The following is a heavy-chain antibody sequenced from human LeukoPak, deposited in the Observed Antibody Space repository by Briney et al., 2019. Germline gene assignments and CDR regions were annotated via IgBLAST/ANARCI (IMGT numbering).Heavy chain of an antibody. V-gene: IGHV3-13*01. D-gene: IGHD1-1*01. CDR2: IGTAGDT. Sequence: PGGSLRLSCAASGFTFSSYDMHWVRQATGKGLEWVSAIGTAGDTYYPGSVKGRFTISRENAKNSLYLRMNSLRAGDTAVYYCARGSTRTTDLDYWGQGTLVTVSS. CDR1: GFTFSSYD. J-gene: IGHJ4*02. CDR3: ARGSTRTTDLDY.